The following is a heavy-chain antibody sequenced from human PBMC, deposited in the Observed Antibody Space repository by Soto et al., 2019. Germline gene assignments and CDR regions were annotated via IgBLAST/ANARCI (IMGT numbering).Heavy chain of an antibody. V-gene: IGHV1-18*01. J-gene: IGHJ5*02. D-gene: IGHD2-8*01. Sequence: QVQLVQSGAEVKKPGASVKVSCKASGYTFTSYGISWVRQAPGQGREWMGWISAYNGNTNYAQKLKGRVTMTTDTSTSTAYMEVRSLRSDDTAVEYCARDYTMVYVHWFDPWVQGTLVTVSA. CDR1: GYTFTSYG. CDR3: ARDYTMVYVHWFDP. CDR2: ISAYNGNT.